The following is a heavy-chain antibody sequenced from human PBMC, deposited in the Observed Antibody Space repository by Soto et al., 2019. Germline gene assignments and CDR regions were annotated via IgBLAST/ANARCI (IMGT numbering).Heavy chain of an antibody. J-gene: IGHJ4*02. CDR2: ISSSGSTI. CDR3: ARGGSSPGGFDY. Sequence: GGSLRLSCAASVFTFSSYEMNWVRQAPGKGLEWVSYISSSGSTIYYADSVKGRFTISRDNAKNSLYLQMNSLRAEDTAVYYCARGGSSPGGFDYWGQGTLVTVSS. D-gene: IGHD6-6*01. V-gene: IGHV3-48*03. CDR1: VFTFSSYE.